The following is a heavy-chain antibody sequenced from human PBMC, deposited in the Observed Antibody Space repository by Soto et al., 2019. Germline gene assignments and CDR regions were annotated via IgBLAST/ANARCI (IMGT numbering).Heavy chain of an antibody. CDR1: GGSISSYY. CDR3: ARGGLTIFGVGINWFDP. J-gene: IGHJ5*02. D-gene: IGHD3-3*01. Sequence: QVQLQESGPGLVKPSETLSLTCTVSGGSISSYYWSWIRQPPGKGLEWIGYIYYSGSTNYNPSLQSRVTISVDTSTNQFSLKLSSVTAADTAVYYCARGGLTIFGVGINWFDPWGQGTLVTVSS. V-gene: IGHV4-59*01. CDR2: IYYSGST.